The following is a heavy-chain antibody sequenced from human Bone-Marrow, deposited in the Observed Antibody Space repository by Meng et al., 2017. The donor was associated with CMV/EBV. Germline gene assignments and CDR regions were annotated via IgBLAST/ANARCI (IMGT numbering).Heavy chain of an antibody. CDR3: TRHRHGYYDSSGYSTPYYYGMDV. J-gene: IGHJ6*02. Sequence: GESLKISCAASGFTFSGSAMHWVRQASGKGLEWVGRIRSKANSYATAYAASVKGRFTSSRDDSKNTAYLQMNSLKTEDTAVYYCTRHRHGYYDSSGYSTPYYYGMDVWGQGTTVTVSS. CDR1: GFTFSGSA. D-gene: IGHD3-22*01. V-gene: IGHV3-73*01. CDR2: IRSKANSYAT.